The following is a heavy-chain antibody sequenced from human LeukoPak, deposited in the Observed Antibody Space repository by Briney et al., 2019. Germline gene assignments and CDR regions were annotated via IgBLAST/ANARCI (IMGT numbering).Heavy chain of an antibody. CDR2: INHNSGGT. V-gene: IGHV1-2*02. CDR3: ARAGRIQLREDAFDM. CDR1: GYTVTRYY. Sequence: ASVKLSCKASGYTVTRYYIHSLRQAPGQGLKWRGGINHNSGGTNYEQKFQGRVTMTRDTSISTAYMELSRLRSDDTAVYYCARAGRIQLREDAFDMGRGGTRLTVSS. J-gene: IGHJ3*02. D-gene: IGHD5-18*01.